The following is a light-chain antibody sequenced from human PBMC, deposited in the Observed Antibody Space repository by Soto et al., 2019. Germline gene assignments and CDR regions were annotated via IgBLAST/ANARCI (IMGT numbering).Light chain of an antibody. CDR3: QQYETFSGT. Sequence: DIQMTQSPSTLSASVGDRVPITCRASQTISDFLAWYQHKPGEAPKLLIYDASSLESGVPSRFSGSGSGTEFTLTISSLQPDDFATYYCQQYETFSGTFGPGTKVDI. CDR1: QTISDF. CDR2: DAS. J-gene: IGKJ1*01. V-gene: IGKV1-5*01.